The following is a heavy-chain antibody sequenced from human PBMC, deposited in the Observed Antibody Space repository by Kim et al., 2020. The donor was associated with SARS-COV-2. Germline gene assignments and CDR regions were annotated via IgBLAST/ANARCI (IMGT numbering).Heavy chain of an antibody. J-gene: IGHJ4*02. D-gene: IGHD2-2*01. CDR3: AREFDRFNIVVVPLYYFDY. CDR2: INHSGST. Sequence: SETLSLTCAVYGGSFSGYYWSWIRQPPGKGLEWIGEINHSGSTNYNPSLKSRVTISVDTSKNQFSLKLSSVTAADTAVYYCAREFDRFNIVVVPLYYFDYWGQGTLSTVSS. V-gene: IGHV4-34*01. CDR1: GGSFSGYY.